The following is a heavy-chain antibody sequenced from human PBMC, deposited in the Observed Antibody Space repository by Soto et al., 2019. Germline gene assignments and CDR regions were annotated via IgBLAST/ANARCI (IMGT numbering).Heavy chain of an antibody. V-gene: IGHV4-34*01. J-gene: IGHJ6*03. CDR3: ARHLADFSGGTCFLGVRYYYYYMDV. D-gene: IGHD2-15*01. CDR2: MNHSGST. Sequence: PSESLSLTCAVYGGSFSGYYWSWIRQPPGKGREWIGEMNHSGSTNYNPSLKSRVTISLDTSKNQFSLKLSSVTAADTAVYYCARHLADFSGGTCFLGVRYYYYYMDVWGKGTTVNVSS. CDR1: GGSFSGYY.